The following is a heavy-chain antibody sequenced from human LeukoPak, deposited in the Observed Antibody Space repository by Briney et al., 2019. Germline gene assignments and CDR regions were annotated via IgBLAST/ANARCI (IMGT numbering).Heavy chain of an antibody. CDR3: ARGAAFDY. V-gene: IGHV4-38-2*02. J-gene: IGHJ4*02. CDR2: IYHSGST. CDR1: GYSISSGYY. Sequence: SETLSLTCTVSGYSISSGYYWGWIRQPPGKGLEWIGSIYHSGSTYYNPSLKSRVTISVDTSKNQFSLKLSSVTAADTAVYYCARGAAFDYWGQGTLVTVSS. D-gene: IGHD1-26*01.